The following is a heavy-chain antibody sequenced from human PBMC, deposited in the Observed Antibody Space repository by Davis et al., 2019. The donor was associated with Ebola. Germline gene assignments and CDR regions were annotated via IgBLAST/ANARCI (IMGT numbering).Heavy chain of an antibody. CDR1: GFTFSSYS. V-gene: IGHV3-74*01. J-gene: IGHJ4*02. CDR2: INSDGSST. CDR3: ARDHSDSSSSVRPSLAFDY. Sequence: HTGGSLRLSCAASGFTFSSYSMNWVRQAPGKGLVWVSRINSDGSSTSYADSVKGRFTISRDNAKNTLYLQMNSLRAEDTAVYYCARDHSDSSSSVRPSLAFDYWGQGTLVTVSS. D-gene: IGHD6-6*01.